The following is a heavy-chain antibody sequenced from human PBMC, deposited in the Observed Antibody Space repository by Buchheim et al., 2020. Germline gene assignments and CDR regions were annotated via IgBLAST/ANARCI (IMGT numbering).Heavy chain of an antibody. V-gene: IGHV3-74*01. CDR1: GFTVSRYW. CDR2: IDGDGSAA. D-gene: IGHD4-23*01. J-gene: IGHJ4*02. Sequence: EVQLVESGGGLVQPGQSLRLSCAASGFTVSRYWMHWVRQVPGKGLVWVSRIDGDGSAADYADSVTGRVTVSRDNAKNTVYLQLNSLRVEDTAVYYCARASNSREYFDSWGQGTL. CDR3: ARASNSREYFDS.